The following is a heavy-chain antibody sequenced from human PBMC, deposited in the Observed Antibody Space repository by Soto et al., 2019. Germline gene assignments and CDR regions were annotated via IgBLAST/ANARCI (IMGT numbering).Heavy chain of an antibody. V-gene: IGHV1-3*01. CDR3: ARDTETLGPRANDALDI. CDR2: INAGSGNT. D-gene: IGHD3-3*02. CDR1: GYTFSAYT. J-gene: IGHJ3*02. Sequence: QAQLVQSGAEMKKPGASVKVSCKATGYTFSAYTMNWVRQAPGQSLGWMGWINAGSGNTKYSQNFQGRVSITRDPSASTVYMELTGLTSEDTAVYYCARDTETLGPRANDALDIWGQGTMVTVSS.